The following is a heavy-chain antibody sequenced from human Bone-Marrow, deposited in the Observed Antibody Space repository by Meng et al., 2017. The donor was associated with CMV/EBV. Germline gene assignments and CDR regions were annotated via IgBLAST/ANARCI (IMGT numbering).Heavy chain of an antibody. CDR2: IYYSGST. V-gene: IGHV4-30-4*08. D-gene: IGHD2-2*01. CDR1: GGSSSSGGYY. Sequence: GGSSSSGGYYWGWIGQPPGKGLGWIGYIYYSGSTYYNPSLKSRVTISVDTSKNQFALRLSSVTAADTAVCYCARVVVVVPAARFDPWGQGTLVTVSS. J-gene: IGHJ5*02. CDR3: ARVVVVVPAARFDP.